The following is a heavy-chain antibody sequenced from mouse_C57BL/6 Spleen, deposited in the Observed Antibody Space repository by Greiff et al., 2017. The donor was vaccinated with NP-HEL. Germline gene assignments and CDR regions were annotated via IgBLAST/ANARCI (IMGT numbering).Heavy chain of an antibody. J-gene: IGHJ3*01. D-gene: IGHD2-4*01. Sequence: EVNVVESEGGLVQPGSSMKLSCTASGFTFSDYYMAWVRQVPEKGLEWVANINYDGSSTYYLDSLKSRFIISRDNAKNILYLQMSSLKSEDTATYYCARYDYDDGAWFAYWGQGTLVTVSA. CDR1: GFTFSDYY. V-gene: IGHV5-16*01. CDR3: ARYDYDDGAWFAY. CDR2: INYDGSST.